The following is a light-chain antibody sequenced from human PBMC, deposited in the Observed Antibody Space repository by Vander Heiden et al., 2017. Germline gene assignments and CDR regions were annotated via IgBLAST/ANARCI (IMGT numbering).Light chain of an antibody. CDR1: SSDIGTYNF. V-gene: IGLV2-14*03. J-gene: IGLJ3*02. CDR2: DVS. CDR3: SSYTSSTTVV. Sequence: QSALTQPASVSGSPGQSITISCTGTSSDIGTYNFVSWYQQHPGKAPKLMIYDVSDRPSGVSDRFSGSKSGKTASLTISGLQAEDEADYYCSSYTSSTTVVFGGGTTLTVL.